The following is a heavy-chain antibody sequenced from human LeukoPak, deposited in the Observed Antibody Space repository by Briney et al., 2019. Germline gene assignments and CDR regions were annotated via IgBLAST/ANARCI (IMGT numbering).Heavy chain of an antibody. D-gene: IGHD3-22*01. V-gene: IGHV1-69-2*01. Sequence: ASVKISCKVSGYTFTDYYMHWVQQAPGKGLEWMGLVDPEDGETIYAEKFQGRVTITADTSTGTAYMELSSLRSEDTAVYYCATLLAHYDSSGYYRNWFDPWGQGTLVTVSS. CDR1: GYTFTDYY. J-gene: IGHJ5*02. CDR3: ATLLAHYDSSGYYRNWFDP. CDR2: VDPEDGET.